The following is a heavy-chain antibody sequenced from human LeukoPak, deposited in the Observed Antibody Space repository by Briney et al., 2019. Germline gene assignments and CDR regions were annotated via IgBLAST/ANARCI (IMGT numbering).Heavy chain of an antibody. CDR3: ARDMTGPHAAFDI. CDR1: GGTFSSYA. CDR2: IIPILGIA. D-gene: IGHD3-9*01. J-gene: IGHJ3*02. V-gene: IGHV1-69*04. Sequence: ASVKVSCKASGGTFSSYAISWVRQAPGQGLEWMGRIIPILGIANYAQRFQGRVTITADKSTSTAYMELSSLRSEDTAAYYCARDMTGPHAAFDIWGQGTMVTVSS.